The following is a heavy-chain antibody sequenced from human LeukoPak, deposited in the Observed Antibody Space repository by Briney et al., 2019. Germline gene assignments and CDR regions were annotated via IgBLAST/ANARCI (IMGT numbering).Heavy chain of an antibody. CDR2: ISSSGSTI. CDR3: ARDTAMVTPVYYYYGMDV. Sequence: GGSLRLSCAASGFTFSSYGMNWVRQAPGKGLEGVLYISSSGSTIYYADSVKGRFTISRDNAKNSLYLQMNSLRAEDTAVYYCARDTAMVTPVYYYYGMDVWGQGTTVTVSS. D-gene: IGHD5-18*01. J-gene: IGHJ6*02. V-gene: IGHV3-48*04. CDR1: GFTFSSYG.